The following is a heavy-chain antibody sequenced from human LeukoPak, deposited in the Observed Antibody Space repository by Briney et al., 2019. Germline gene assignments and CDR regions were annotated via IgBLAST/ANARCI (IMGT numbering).Heavy chain of an antibody. Sequence: SETLSLTCTVSGGSISNYYWSWIRQPAGKGLEWVGRINSSGYSNYNPSLKSRVTMSVDTSKNQFSLKLSSVTAADTAVYYCARGGLHSSGWFSFGHWGQGTLVTVSS. J-gene: IGHJ4*02. CDR3: ARGGLHSSGWFSFGH. V-gene: IGHV4-4*07. CDR2: INSSGYS. CDR1: GGSISNYY. D-gene: IGHD6-19*01.